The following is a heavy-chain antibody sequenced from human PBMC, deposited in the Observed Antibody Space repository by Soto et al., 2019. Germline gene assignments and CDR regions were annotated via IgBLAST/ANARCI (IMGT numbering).Heavy chain of an antibody. D-gene: IGHD3-3*01. Sequence: ASVKVSCKASGGTFSSYAISWVRQAPGQGLEWMGGIIPIFGTANYAQKFQGRVTITADKSTSTAYMELSSLRSEDTAVYYCAILSPYYDFWSGYYLNWFDPWGQGTLVTVSS. CDR3: AILSPYYDFWSGYYLNWFDP. V-gene: IGHV1-69*06. CDR1: GGTFSSYA. J-gene: IGHJ5*02. CDR2: IIPIFGTA.